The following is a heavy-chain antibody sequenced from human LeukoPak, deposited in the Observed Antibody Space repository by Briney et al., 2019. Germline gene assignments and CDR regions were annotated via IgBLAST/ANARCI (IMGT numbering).Heavy chain of an antibody. D-gene: IGHD3-22*01. CDR3: ARDPYDSSGTIDY. CDR2: ISSSSSYI. CDR1: GFTFSSYS. V-gene: IGHV3-21*01. J-gene: IGHJ4*02. Sequence: GGSLRLSCAASGFTFSSYSMNWVRQAPGKGLEWVSSISSSSSYIYYADSVKGRFTISRDNAKNSLYLQMNSLRAEDTAVYYCARDPYDSSGTIDYWGQGTLVTVSS.